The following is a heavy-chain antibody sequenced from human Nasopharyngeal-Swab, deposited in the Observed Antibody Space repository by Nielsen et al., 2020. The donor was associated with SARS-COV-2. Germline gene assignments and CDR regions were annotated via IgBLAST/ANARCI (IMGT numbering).Heavy chain of an antibody. CDR1: GGSISPYF. V-gene: IGHV4-59*08. CDR3: AGQLGTHYYYYYTDV. J-gene: IGHJ6*03. D-gene: IGHD7-27*01. CDR2: ISYSGIT. Sequence: SETLSLTCIVSGGSISPYFWSWIRQPPGKGLEWIAYISYSGITEYNPSLKSRVTISVDTSKNQFSLKLNSVTAADTAIYYCAGQLGTHYYYYYTDVWGKGTTVTVS.